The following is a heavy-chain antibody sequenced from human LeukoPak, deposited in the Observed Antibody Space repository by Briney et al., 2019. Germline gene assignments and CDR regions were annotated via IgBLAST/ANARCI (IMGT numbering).Heavy chain of an antibody. CDR1: GYSFSSYW. V-gene: IGHV5-51*01. J-gene: IGHJ3*02. CDR2: IYPRDSDT. Sequence: GESLKISCKGSGYSFSSYWIGWVRQMPGKGLEWMGIIYPRDSDTRYSPSFQGQVTISADKPISTAYLQWTSLKASDTAMYYCEVRDDAFDIWGQGTMVTVSS. CDR3: EVRDDAFDI.